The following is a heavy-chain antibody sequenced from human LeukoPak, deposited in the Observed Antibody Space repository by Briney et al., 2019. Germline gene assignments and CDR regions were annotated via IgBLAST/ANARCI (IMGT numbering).Heavy chain of an antibody. D-gene: IGHD6-13*01. CDR2: INHSGST. J-gene: IGHJ3*02. CDR3: TIGYSSSWYMDAFDI. Sequence: SETLSLTCAVYGGSFSGYYWSWIRQPPGKGLEWIGEINHSGSTNYNPSLKSRVTISVDTSKNQFSLKLSSVTAADTAVYYCTIGYSSSWYMDAFDIWGQGTMVTVSS. CDR1: GGSFSGYY. V-gene: IGHV4-34*01.